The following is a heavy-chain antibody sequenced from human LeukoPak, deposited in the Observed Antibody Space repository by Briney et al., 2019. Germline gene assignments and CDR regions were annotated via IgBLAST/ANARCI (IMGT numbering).Heavy chain of an antibody. CDR1: GFTFSSYS. CDR2: ISSSSSTI. D-gene: IGHD3-22*01. CDR3: ARAQRYYYDSSGYFPWDYYGMDV. J-gene: IGHJ6*02. V-gene: IGHV3-48*02. Sequence: QPGGSLRLSCAASGFTFSSYSMNWVRQAPGKGLEWVSYISSSSSTIYYADSVKGRFTISRDNAKNSLYLQMNSLRDEDTAVYYCARAQRYYYDSSGYFPWDYYGMDVWGQGTTVTVSS.